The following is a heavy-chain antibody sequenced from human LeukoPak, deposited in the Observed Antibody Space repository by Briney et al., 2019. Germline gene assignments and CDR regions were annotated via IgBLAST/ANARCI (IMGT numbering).Heavy chain of an antibody. CDR2: INPNSGGT. CDR3: AIVATTQLFDS. CDR1: GYTFTGYY. Sequence: ASVKVSCKASGYTFTGYYLHWVRQAPGQGLEWMGWINPNSGGTNYARKFQGRVTMTRDTSINTAYMELSRLRSDDTAVYYCAIVATTQLFDSWGQGTLVTVSS. V-gene: IGHV1-2*02. J-gene: IGHJ4*02. D-gene: IGHD5-12*01.